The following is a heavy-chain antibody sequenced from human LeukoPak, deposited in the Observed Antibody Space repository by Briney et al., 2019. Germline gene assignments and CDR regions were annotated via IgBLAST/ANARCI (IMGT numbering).Heavy chain of an antibody. D-gene: IGHD2-8*01. Sequence: GGFLRLSCAASGFTFSSYSMNWVRQAPGKGLEWVSYISSSSSTIYYADSVKGRFTISRDNAKNSLYLQMNSLRAEDTAVYYCARGLGARYCTNGVCYESRYYYMDVWGKGTTVTVSS. CDR1: GFTFSSYS. CDR3: ARGLGARYCTNGVCYESRYYYMDV. J-gene: IGHJ6*03. V-gene: IGHV3-48*04. CDR2: ISSSSSTI.